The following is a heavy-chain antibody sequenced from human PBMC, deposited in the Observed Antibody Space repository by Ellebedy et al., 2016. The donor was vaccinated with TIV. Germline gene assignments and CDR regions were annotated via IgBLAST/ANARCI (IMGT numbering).Heavy chain of an antibody. CDR1: GFTFSSYA. CDR2: ISYDGSNK. D-gene: IGHD5-12*01. J-gene: IGHJ5*02. V-gene: IGHV3-30-3*01. Sequence: GESLKISCAASGFTFSSYAMHWVRQAPGKGLEWVAVISYDGSNKYYADSVKGRFTISRDNSKNTLYLQMNSLRAEDTAVYYCARVATIARGLFDPWGQGTLVTVSS. CDR3: ARVATIARGLFDP.